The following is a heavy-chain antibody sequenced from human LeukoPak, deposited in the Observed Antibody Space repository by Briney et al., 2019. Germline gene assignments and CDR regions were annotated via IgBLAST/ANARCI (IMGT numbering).Heavy chain of an antibody. CDR1: GYTFTGYY. V-gene: IGHV1-2*02. D-gene: IGHD2-15*01. CDR3: ARSIVVVVAAPKGGMELHFDY. J-gene: IGHJ4*02. Sequence: ASVKVSCKASGYTFTGYYMHWVRQAPGQGLEWMGWINPNSGGTNYAQKFQGRVTMTRDTSISTAYMELSRLRSDDTAVYYCARSIVVVVAAPKGGMELHFDYWGQGTLVTVSS. CDR2: INPNSGGT.